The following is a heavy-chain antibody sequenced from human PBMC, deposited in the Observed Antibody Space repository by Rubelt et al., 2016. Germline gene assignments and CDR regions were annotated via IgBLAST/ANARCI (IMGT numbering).Heavy chain of an antibody. Sequence: EVQLVESGGGLVQPGGSLRLSCAASGFTFSSYAMSWVRQAPGKGLEWVSAISGSGGSTYYADSVKGRFTISRDNSKNPLDLQMSSLRAEDTAVYYCAKDSHKAAYFDYWGQGTLVTVSS. D-gene: IGHD6-25*01. V-gene: IGHV3-23*04. CDR3: AKDSHKAAYFDY. CDR2: ISGSGGST. J-gene: IGHJ4*02. CDR1: GFTFSSYA.